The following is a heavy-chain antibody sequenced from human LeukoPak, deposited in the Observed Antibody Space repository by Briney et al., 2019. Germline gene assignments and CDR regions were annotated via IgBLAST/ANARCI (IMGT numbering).Heavy chain of an antibody. CDR3: ARVVLDYDFWSGYHNPYYYYMYV. CDR1: GGSISSYY. J-gene: IGHJ6*03. V-gene: IGHV4-4*07. Sequence: SEPLSLTCTVSGGSISSYYWSWIRQPAGKGLEWIGRIYTSGSTNYNTSLKSRVTMSVDTSKNQFSLKLISVTAADTAVYHCARVVLDYDFWSGYHNPYYYYMYVWGKGTTVTVSS. CDR2: IYTSGST. D-gene: IGHD3-3*01.